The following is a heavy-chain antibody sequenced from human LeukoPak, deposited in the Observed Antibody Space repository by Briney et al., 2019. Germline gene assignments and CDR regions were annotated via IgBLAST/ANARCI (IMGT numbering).Heavy chain of an antibody. J-gene: IGHJ4*02. V-gene: IGHV4-34*01. CDR3: ARGRVAPDY. Sequence: SETLSLMCVVYGGSFSDYHWTWIRQSPGRGLEWIGEINHSGTTNYHPSLKSRVTLSMDSSKNQFSLKLTSVTFAATAVYYCARGRVAPDYWGQGTLVTVSS. D-gene: IGHD5-12*01. CDR1: GGSFSDYH. CDR2: INHSGTT.